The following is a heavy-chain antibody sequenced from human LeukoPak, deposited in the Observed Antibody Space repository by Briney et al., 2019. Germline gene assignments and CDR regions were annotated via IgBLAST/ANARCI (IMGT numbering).Heavy chain of an antibody. J-gene: IGHJ4*02. CDR3: ARDEARYCSSTSCYGLFY. CDR2: ISYDGSNK. CDR1: GFTFSSYA. Sequence: GGSLRLSCAASGFTFSSYAMHWVRKAPGKGLEWVAVISYDGSNKYYADSVKGRFTISRDNSKNTLYLQMNSLRAEDTAVYYCARDEARYCSSTSCYGLFYWGQGTLVTVSS. D-gene: IGHD2-2*01. V-gene: IGHV3-30*04.